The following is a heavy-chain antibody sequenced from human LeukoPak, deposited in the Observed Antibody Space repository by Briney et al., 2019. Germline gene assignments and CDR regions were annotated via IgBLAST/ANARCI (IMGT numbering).Heavy chain of an antibody. D-gene: IGHD6-13*01. CDR2: ISWNSGSI. V-gene: IGHV3-9*01. CDR1: GFTFDDYA. CDR3: AKGSAAGSPPRDY. Sequence: GGSLRLSCAASGFTFDDYAMHWVREAPGKGLEWVSGISWNSGSIGYADSVKGRFTISRDNAKNSLYLQMNSLRAEDTALYYCAKGSAAGSPPRDYWGQGTLVTVSS. J-gene: IGHJ4*02.